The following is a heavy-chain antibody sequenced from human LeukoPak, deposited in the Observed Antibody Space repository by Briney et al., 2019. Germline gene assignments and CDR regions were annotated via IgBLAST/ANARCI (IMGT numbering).Heavy chain of an antibody. V-gene: IGHV4-4*07. CDR1: GGSISSYY. CDR3: ARALAAAGRPFNWFDP. CDR2: IYTSGST. J-gene: IGHJ5*02. Sequence: SETLSLTCTVSGGSISSYYWSWLRQPAGKGLEWLGRIYTSGSTNYNPSLKSRVTMSVDTSKNQFSLKLSSVTAADTALYYCARALAAAGRPFNWFDPWGQGTLVTVSS. D-gene: IGHD6-13*01.